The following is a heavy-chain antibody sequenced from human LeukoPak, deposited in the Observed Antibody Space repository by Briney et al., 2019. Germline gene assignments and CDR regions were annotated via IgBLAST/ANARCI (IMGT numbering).Heavy chain of an antibody. CDR1: GGFISSYY. CDR2: IYTRGST. V-gene: IGHV4-4*07. D-gene: IGHD5-18*01. CDR3: ARDADTAMGRFGYYYYYYMDV. Sequence: SETLSLTCTVSGGFISSYYWSWIRQPAGKGLEWIGRIYTRGSTNYNPSLKSRVTMSVDTSKNQFSLKLSSVTAADTAVYYCARDADTAMGRFGYYYYYYMDVWGKGTTVTISS. J-gene: IGHJ6*03.